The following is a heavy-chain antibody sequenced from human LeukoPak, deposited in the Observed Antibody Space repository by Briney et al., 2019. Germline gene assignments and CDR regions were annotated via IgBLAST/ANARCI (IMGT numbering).Heavy chain of an antibody. CDR2: INPNSGAT. CDR1: GYTFTGHY. V-gene: IGHV1-2*02. Sequence: ASVKVSCKASGYTFTGHYMHWVRQAPGQGLEWMGWINPNSGATNYAQKFQVRVTMTRDTSINTAYMDLTRMSSDDTAVYYCARDLGYYYSGMDVWGQGTTVTVSS. D-gene: IGHD7-27*01. CDR3: ARDLGYYYSGMDV. J-gene: IGHJ6*02.